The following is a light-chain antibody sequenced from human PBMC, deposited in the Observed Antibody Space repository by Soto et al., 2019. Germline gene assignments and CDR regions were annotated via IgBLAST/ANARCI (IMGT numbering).Light chain of an antibody. Sequence: DIQMTQSPSTLSASVGDRVTITCRASQSISHWLAWYQQKPGKAPKLLIHKASNLQSGVPARFSGSGSGTDFTLTISSLEPEDFAVYYCQQRSNWPFTFGPGTKVDIK. V-gene: IGKV1-5*03. CDR1: QSISHW. CDR2: KAS. J-gene: IGKJ3*01. CDR3: QQRSNWPFT.